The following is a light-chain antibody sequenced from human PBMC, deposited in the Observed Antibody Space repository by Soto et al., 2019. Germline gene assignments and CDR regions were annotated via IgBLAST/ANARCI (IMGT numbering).Light chain of an antibody. Sequence: DIQMTQSPSTLSASVGDRVTITCRASQSISSWLAWYQQKPGKAPKLLIYDASSLEIGVPSRFSGSGSGTAFTLTISSLQPDDFATYYCQQYNSYSWTFGQGTKVEIK. CDR2: DAS. CDR3: QQYNSYSWT. CDR1: QSISSW. J-gene: IGKJ1*01. V-gene: IGKV1-5*01.